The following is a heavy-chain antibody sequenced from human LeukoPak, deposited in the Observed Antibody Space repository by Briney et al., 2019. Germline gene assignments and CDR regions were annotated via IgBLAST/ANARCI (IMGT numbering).Heavy chain of an antibody. D-gene: IGHD2-15*01. J-gene: IGHJ4*02. CDR3: AKDLEDTGYFDY. V-gene: IGHV3-30*18. Sequence: PGRSLRLSCAASGFTFSTSGMHWVRQAPGKGLEWVAVISYDGRNKYYADSVKGRFTISRDNSKNTLYLQMNSLRAEDTAVYYCAKDLEDTGYFDYWGQGALVTVSS. CDR2: ISYDGRNK. CDR1: GFTFSTSG.